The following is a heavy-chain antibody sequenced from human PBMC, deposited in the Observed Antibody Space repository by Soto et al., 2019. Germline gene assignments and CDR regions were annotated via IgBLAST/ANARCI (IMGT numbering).Heavy chain of an antibody. CDR1: GGSISSYY. D-gene: IGHD6-6*01. CDR2: IFNSENT. CDR3: ARGPSVGGAARRGGYYYYYGMDV. V-gene: IGHV4-59*12. J-gene: IGHJ6*02. Sequence: PSETLSLTCTVSGGSISSYYWSWIRQPPGKGLEWIGYIFNSENTNYNPSLKSRVTISVDKSKNQFSLKLSSVTAADTAVYYCARGPSVGGAARRGGYYYYYGMDVWGQGTTVTVSS.